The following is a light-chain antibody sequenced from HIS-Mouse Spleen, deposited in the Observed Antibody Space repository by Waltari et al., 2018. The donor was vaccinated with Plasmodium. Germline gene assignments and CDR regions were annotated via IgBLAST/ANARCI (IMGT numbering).Light chain of an antibody. Sequence: EIVLPQSPATLSLSPGERATLSCRASPSVSSSLAWYQQKPGQAPRLLIYDASNRATGIPARFSGSGSGTDFTLTISSLEPEDLAVYYCQQRSNWPLTFGGGTKVEIK. CDR3: QQRSNWPLT. J-gene: IGKJ4*01. CDR2: DAS. CDR1: PSVSSS. V-gene: IGKV3-11*01.